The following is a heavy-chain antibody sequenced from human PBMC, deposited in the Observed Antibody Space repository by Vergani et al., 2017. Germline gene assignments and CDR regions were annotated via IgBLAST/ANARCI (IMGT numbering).Heavy chain of an antibody. CDR2: ISGSGGST. V-gene: IGHV3-23*01. J-gene: IGHJ5*02. CDR1: GFTFSSYA. D-gene: IGHD2-2*01. Sequence: EVQLLESGGGLVQPGGSLRLSCAASGFTFSSYAMSWVRQAPGKGLEWVSAISGSGGSTYYADSVKGRFTISRDNSKNTLYLQMNSLRSEDTAMYYCALAESSTSCISSVCITPETGSWFDPWGQGTLVTVSS. CDR3: ALAESSTSCISSVCITPETGSWFDP.